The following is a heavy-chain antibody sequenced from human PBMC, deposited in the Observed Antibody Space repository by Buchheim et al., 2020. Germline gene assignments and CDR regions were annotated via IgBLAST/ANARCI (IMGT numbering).Heavy chain of an antibody. CDR3: ARGVAAHLYYYYGMDV. CDR1: GFTFSSYW. V-gene: IGHV3-7*01. Sequence: EVQLLESGGGLVQPGGSLRLSCAASGFTFSSYWMSWVRQAPGKGLEWVANIKQDGSEKYYVDSVKGRFTISRDNAKNSLYLQMNSLRAEDTAVYYCARGVAAHLYYYYGMDVWGQGTT. D-gene: IGHD6-6*01. CDR2: IKQDGSEK. J-gene: IGHJ6*02.